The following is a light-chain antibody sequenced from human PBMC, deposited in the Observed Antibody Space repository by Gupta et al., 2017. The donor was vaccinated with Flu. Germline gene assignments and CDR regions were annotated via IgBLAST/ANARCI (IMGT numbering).Light chain of an antibody. CDR2: ETS. CDR3: QQRASWPRA. V-gene: IGKV3-11*01. J-gene: IGKJ1*01. Sequence: EIVLTQSPATLSLSPGERATLSCRASQSISSYLAWYQQKAVQAPRLLIYETSNRATGIPARFSGSGSGTDFTLTISSLEPEDFAVYYCQQRASWPRAFGQGTKVEIK. CDR1: QSISSY.